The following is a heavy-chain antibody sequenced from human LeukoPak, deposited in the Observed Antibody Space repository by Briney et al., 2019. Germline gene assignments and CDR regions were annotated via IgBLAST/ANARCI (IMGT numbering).Heavy chain of an antibody. J-gene: IGHJ6*03. CDR3: ARLFSYFYYMDV. Sequence: GGSQRLSCAASGFTFNTDAVNWVRQAPGKGLEWVSYISSNGRTVHYADSVKGRFTISRDNAKNSLYLQMSSLRAEDTAVYYCARLFSYFYYMDVWGKGTTVIVSS. CDR2: ISSNGRTV. CDR1: GFTFNTDA. V-gene: IGHV3-48*01.